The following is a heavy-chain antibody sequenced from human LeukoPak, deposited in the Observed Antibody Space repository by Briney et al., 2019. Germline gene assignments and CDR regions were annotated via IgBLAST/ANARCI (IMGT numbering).Heavy chain of an antibody. Sequence: GASVKVSCKASGYTFTNYEINWVRQGTGQGLEWLGWMNPSSGNTGYAQKFQGRVTMTRDTSISTAYMELSSLRSEDTAVYYCARAFRGIAARPSWFDPWGQGTLVTVSS. CDR1: GYTFTNYE. J-gene: IGHJ5*02. CDR2: MNPSSGNT. V-gene: IGHV1-8*01. D-gene: IGHD6-6*01. CDR3: ARAFRGIAARPSWFDP.